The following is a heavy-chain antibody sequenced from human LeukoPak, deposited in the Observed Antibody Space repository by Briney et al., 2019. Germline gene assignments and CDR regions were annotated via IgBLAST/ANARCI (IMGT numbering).Heavy chain of an antibody. CDR1: GFIFRSYW. V-gene: IGHV3-74*01. Sequence: GGSLRLSCAASGFIFRSYWMHWVRQAPGKGLAWVSRIDSDGSSTSYADSVKGRFTISRDNAKNTLYLQMNSLRAEDTAVYYCARYYPYGYYYGMDVWGQGTTVTVSS. D-gene: IGHD3-10*01. J-gene: IGHJ6*02. CDR2: IDSDGSST. CDR3: ARYYPYGYYYGMDV.